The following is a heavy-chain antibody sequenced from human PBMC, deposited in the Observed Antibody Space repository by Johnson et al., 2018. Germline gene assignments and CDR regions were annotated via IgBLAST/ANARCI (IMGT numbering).Heavy chain of an antibody. Sequence: QVQLVESGGGVVQXGKSLRLXCAASGFTFSIYGMRWVRQAPGKGREWVATIRYDDNNHYIDSVKGRFHISRNNSKKTLYLQMNSLRAEDTAVYYCARDDGRGAEYLQHWGQGTQVTVSA. D-gene: IGHD2-15*01. J-gene: IGHJ1*01. CDR1: GFTFSIYG. V-gene: IGHV3-33*01. CDR2: IRYDDNN. CDR3: ARDDGRGAEYLQH.